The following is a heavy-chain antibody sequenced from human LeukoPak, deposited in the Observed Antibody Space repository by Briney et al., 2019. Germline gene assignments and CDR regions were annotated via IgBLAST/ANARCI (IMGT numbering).Heavy chain of an antibody. CDR3: ARDESYYDFWSGYTIDAFDI. J-gene: IGHJ3*02. CDR1: GFTFSSYW. Sequence: GGSLRLSCAASGFTFSSYWMNWVRQAPGKGLEWVSSISSSSSYIYYADSVKGRFTISRDNAKNSLYLQMNSLRAEDTAVYYCARDESYYDFWSGYTIDAFDIWGQGTMVTVSS. D-gene: IGHD3-3*01. V-gene: IGHV3-21*01. CDR2: ISSSSSYI.